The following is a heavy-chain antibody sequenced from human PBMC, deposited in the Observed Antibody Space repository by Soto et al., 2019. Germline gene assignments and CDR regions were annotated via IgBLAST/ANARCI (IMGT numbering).Heavy chain of an antibody. D-gene: IGHD4-4*01. CDR1: GFTFSSYG. CDR3: AKSTTVTTLYYYYGMDV. J-gene: IGHJ6*02. V-gene: IGHV3-30*18. Sequence: GGSLRLSCAASGFTFSSYGMHWVRQAPGKGLEWVAVISYDGSNKYYADSVKGRFTISRDNSKNTLYLQMNSLRAEDTAVYYCAKSTTVTTLYYYYGMDVWGQGTTVTVSS. CDR2: ISYDGSNK.